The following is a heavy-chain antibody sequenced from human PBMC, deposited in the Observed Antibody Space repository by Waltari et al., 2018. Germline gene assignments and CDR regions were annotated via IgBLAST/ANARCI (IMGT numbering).Heavy chain of an antibody. D-gene: IGHD3-10*01. CDR2: ASFDGSTT. V-gene: IGHV3-30*18. CDR1: GFSPSHFG. J-gene: IGHJ5*02. CDR3: AKDAFGNTYLDH. Sequence: QVQLVESGGGVVQPGTSLRLSCAASGFSPSHFGMPWVRQAPGKGLEWVALASFDGSTTYYADSVRGRFTISRDNSKNTLYLDINTLRVDDTAIYYCAKDAFGNTYLDHWGQGTLVTVSS.